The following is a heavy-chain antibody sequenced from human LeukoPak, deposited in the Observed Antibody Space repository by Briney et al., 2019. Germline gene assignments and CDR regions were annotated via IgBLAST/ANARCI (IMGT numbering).Heavy chain of an antibody. CDR1: GYSFTSYW. J-gene: IGHJ3*02. CDR2: IYPGDSDT. V-gene: IGHV5-51*01. D-gene: IGHD3-10*01. CDR3: ARHDNGRMLRGLIPADAFDI. Sequence: GESLKISGKGPGYSFTSYWIGGGRQMPGKGLECMGIIYPGDSDTRYSSSFQVQVTISADKSISTDCLQVSSMKVSGAATYYCARHDNGRMLRGLIPADAFDIWGQGTMVTVSS.